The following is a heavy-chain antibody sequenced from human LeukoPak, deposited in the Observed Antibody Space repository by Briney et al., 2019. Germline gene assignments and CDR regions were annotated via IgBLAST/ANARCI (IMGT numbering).Heavy chain of an antibody. CDR3: ARVHLVGTMIVVATGAFDI. Sequence: ASVKVSCKASGYTFTSYAMHWVRQAPGQRLEWMGWINAGNGNTKYSQKFQGRVTITRDTSASTAYMELSSLRSEDTAVYYCARVHLVGTMIVVATGAFDIWGQGTMVTVSS. CDR2: INAGNGNT. J-gene: IGHJ3*02. CDR1: GYTFTSYA. V-gene: IGHV1-3*01. D-gene: IGHD3-22*01.